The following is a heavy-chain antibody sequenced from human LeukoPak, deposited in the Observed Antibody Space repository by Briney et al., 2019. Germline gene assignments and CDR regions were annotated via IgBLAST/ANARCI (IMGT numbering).Heavy chain of an antibody. D-gene: IGHD6-13*01. CDR2: ISSTSSTI. Sequence: GGSLRLSCVASGFAVGSNYMSWVRQAPGKGLEWVSYISSTSSTIHYADSVKGRFTISRDNAKNSLYLQMNSLRDEDTAVYYCARDQISSSLYKEPLDYWGQGTLVTVSS. CDR1: GFAVGSNY. J-gene: IGHJ4*02. V-gene: IGHV3-48*02. CDR3: ARDQISSSLYKEPLDY.